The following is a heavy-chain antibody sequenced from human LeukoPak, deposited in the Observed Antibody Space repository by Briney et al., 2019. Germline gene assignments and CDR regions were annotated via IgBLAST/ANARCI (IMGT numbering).Heavy chain of an antibody. Sequence: PGGSLRLSCAASGFTFSSYWVHWVRQAPGKGLVWVSDITGDGSGTNYADSVKGRFTISRDNAKNTLYLQMNSLRADDTAVYYCSRKTWFDSWGQGTLVTVSS. CDR3: SRKTWFDS. CDR2: ITGDGSGT. CDR1: GFTFSSYW. J-gene: IGHJ5*01. V-gene: IGHV3-74*01.